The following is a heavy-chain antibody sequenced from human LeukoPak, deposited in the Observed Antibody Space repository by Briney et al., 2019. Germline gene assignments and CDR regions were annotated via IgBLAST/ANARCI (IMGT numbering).Heavy chain of an antibody. Sequence: SETLSLTCAVYGGSFSGYYWIWIRQPPGKGLEWIGEINHSGSTNYNPSLKSRVTISVDTSKNQFSLKLSSVTAADTAVYYCARGQIGGVVLLYDYWGQGTLVAVSS. V-gene: IGHV4-34*01. D-gene: IGHD3-10*01. CDR3: ARGQIGGVVLLYDY. CDR2: INHSGST. CDR1: GGSFSGYY. J-gene: IGHJ4*02.